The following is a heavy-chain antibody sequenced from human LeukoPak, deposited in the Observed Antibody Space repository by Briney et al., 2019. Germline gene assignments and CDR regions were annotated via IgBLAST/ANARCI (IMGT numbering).Heavy chain of an antibody. Sequence: SETLSLTCTVSGVSISSYYWSWIRQPPGKGLEWIGEISHSGSPNYNPSLKSRLTISVDPPKNQFSLDLRSVTAADTAVYYCARDAAAGYSLACWGQGTLVTVSS. CDR1: GVSISSYY. J-gene: IGHJ4*02. V-gene: IGHV4-59*12. CDR3: ARDAAAGYSLAC. D-gene: IGHD6-13*01. CDR2: ISHSGSP.